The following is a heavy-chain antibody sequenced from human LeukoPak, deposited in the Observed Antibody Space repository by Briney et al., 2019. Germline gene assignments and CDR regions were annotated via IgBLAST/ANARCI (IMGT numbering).Heavy chain of an antibody. D-gene: IGHD4-17*01. Sequence: PGGSLRLSCAASGFTVSGNYMSWVRQAPGKGLEYISVTYSSGTTYYADSVRDRFTISRDNSRNTLYLQMNSLRPEDTAVYYCARVHGDYPYYFDYWGQGTLVTVSS. V-gene: IGHV3-53*01. CDR2: TYSSGTT. CDR1: GFTVSGNY. CDR3: ARVHGDYPYYFDY. J-gene: IGHJ4*02.